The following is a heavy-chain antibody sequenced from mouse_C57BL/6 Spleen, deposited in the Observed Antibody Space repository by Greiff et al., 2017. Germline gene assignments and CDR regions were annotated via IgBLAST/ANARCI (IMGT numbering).Heavy chain of an antibody. CDR3: ARVALPHYYGSSYGYFDV. CDR1: GYTFTSYD. D-gene: IGHD1-1*01. J-gene: IGHJ1*03. CDR2: IYPRDGST. V-gene: IGHV1-85*01. Sequence: VMLVESGPELVKPGASVKLSCKASGYTFTSYDINWVKQRPGQGLEWIGWIYPRDGSTKYNEKFKGKATLTVDTASSTAYMELHSLTSEDSAVYFCARVALPHYYGSSYGYFDVWGTGTTVTVSS.